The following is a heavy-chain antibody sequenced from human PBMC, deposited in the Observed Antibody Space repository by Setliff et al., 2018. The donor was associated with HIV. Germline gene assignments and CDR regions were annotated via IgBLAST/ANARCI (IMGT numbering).Heavy chain of an antibody. V-gene: IGHV4-38-2*01. CDR2: VYHSGTT. CDR1: GYSISTAYY. J-gene: IGHJ4*02. Sequence: LSETLSLTCAVSGYSISTAYYWGWIRQPPGKGLEWIGSVYHSGTTYYNPSLKSRVTISVDMSNNQISLKPTSVTAADTAVYYCTIPASSLAPNWGRGTQVTVSS. CDR3: TIPASSLAPN.